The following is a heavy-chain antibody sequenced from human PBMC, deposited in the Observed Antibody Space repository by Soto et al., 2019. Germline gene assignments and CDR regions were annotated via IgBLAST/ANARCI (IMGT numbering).Heavy chain of an antibody. J-gene: IGHJ6*02. Sequence: GGSLRLSCAASGFTFSSYSMNWVRQAPGKGLEWVSSISSSSSYIYYADSVKGRFTISRDNAKNSLYLQMNSLRAEDTAVYYCARDLRGYCSGGSCSYGMDVWGQGTTVTVSS. V-gene: IGHV3-21*01. CDR3: ARDLRGYCSGGSCSYGMDV. D-gene: IGHD2-15*01. CDR1: GFTFSSYS. CDR2: ISSSSSYI.